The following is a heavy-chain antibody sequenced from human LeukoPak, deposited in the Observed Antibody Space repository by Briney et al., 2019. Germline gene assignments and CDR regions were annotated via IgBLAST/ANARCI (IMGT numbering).Heavy chain of an antibody. CDR3: ARHRPGYSSVFDY. D-gene: IGHD6-19*01. CDR1: GGSITNYY. Sequence: SETLSLTCTVSGGSITNYYWSWIRQPPGKGLEWIGYLYYTGSTNYNPSLKSRVTISVDMSKNQFSLKLRSMTAADTAVYYCARHRPGYSSVFDYWGQGTLVTVSS. V-gene: IGHV4-59*08. J-gene: IGHJ4*02. CDR2: LYYTGST.